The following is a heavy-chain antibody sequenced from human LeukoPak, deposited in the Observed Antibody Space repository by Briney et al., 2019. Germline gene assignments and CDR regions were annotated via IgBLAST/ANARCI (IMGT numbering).Heavy chain of an antibody. Sequence: GGSLRLSCAASGFTFTSYGMHWVRQAPGKGLEWVAVISYDVSDKYYVDSVKGRFTISRDTSKNTLDLQMNSLRAEDTAVYYCAKDRGSGYNWNDVLDYWGQGTLVTVSS. CDR2: ISYDVSDK. J-gene: IGHJ4*02. D-gene: IGHD1-20*01. CDR1: GFTFTSYG. CDR3: AKDRGSGYNWNDVLDY. V-gene: IGHV3-30*18.